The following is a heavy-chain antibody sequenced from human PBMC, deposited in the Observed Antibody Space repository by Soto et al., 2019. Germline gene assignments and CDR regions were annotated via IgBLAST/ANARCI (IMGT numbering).Heavy chain of an antibody. CDR2: ISGSGGST. V-gene: IGHV3-23*01. Sequence: GGSLRLSCAASGFTFSSYAMSWVRQAPGKGLEWVSAISGSGGSTYYADSVKGRFTISRDNSKNTLYLQMDSLRAEDTTVYYCAKAPVDYVWGSYDYWGQGTLVTVSS. D-gene: IGHD3-16*01. CDR1: GFTFSSYA. CDR3: AKAPVDYVWGSYDY. J-gene: IGHJ4*02.